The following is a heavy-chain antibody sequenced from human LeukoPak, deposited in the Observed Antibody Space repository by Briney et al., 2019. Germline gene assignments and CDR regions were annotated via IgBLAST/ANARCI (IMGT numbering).Heavy chain of an antibody. CDR2: ISSSGSNI. CDR1: GFTFSDYY. Sequence: GGSLRLSCPASGFTFSDYYMSWIRQAPGKGLEWVSYISSSGSNIMYADSVKGRLSISRDHAKNSLCLQMNSLRAEDAAVNVCAKKGWIQPGPDNFVYGGQGTLVTVSS. CDR3: AKKGWIQPGPDNFVY. D-gene: IGHD5-18*01. J-gene: IGHJ4*02. V-gene: IGHV3-11*04.